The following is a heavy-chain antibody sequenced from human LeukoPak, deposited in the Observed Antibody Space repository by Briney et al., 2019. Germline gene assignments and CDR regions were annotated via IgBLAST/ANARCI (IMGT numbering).Heavy chain of an antibody. CDR1: RFTFRSYG. J-gene: IGHJ4*02. CDR3: ARDPYCSSTSCYDHFDY. CDR2: IWYDGSNK. V-gene: IGHV3-30*19. D-gene: IGHD2-2*01. Sequence: GGSLRLSCAASRFTFRSYGMHWVRQAPGKGLERVAVIWYDGSNKYYADSVKGRFTISRDNSKDTLYLQMNSLRAEDTAVYYCARDPYCSSTSCYDHFDYWGQGTLVTVSS.